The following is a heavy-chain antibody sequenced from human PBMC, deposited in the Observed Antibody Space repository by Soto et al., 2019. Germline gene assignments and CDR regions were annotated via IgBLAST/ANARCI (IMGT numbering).Heavy chain of an antibody. V-gene: IGHV1-3*01. CDR2: INAGNGET. D-gene: IGHD2-2*02. CDR3: ARSITRCYSLCSFDP. Sequence: VQLVQSGAEVMQPGASVKVSCKASAYTFTTYTIQWVRQAPGQRLEWMGWINAGNGETKYSQNFQGRVTITRDTSASTAYMELNSLRSEDTAVYYCARSITRCYSLCSFDPWGQGTLVTVSS. J-gene: IGHJ5*02. CDR1: AYTFTTYT.